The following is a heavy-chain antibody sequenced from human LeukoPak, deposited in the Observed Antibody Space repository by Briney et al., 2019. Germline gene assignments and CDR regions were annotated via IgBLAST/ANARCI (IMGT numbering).Heavy chain of an antibody. CDR3: AKELFGYSGSYNFDY. V-gene: IGHV3-23*01. CDR2: ISGSGGST. CDR1: GFTFYDYT. D-gene: IGHD1-26*01. J-gene: IGHJ4*02. Sequence: GGSLRLSCAASGFTFYDYTMHWVRQAPGKGLEWVSAISGSGGSTYYADSVKGRFTISRDNSKNTLYLQMNSLRAEDTAVYYCAKELFGYSGSYNFDYWGQGTLVTVSS.